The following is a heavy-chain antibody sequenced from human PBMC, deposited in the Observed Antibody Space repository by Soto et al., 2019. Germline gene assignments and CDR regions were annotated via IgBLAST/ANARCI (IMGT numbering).Heavy chain of an antibody. Sequence: PSETLSLTCAVYGGSFSGYYWTWIRQPPGTGLEWIGETNHSGSTNYNPSLKSRVTISVDTSKNQFSLKLTSVTAADTAVYYCARDNITGLFYDWGQGSLVTVSS. J-gene: IGHJ4*02. CDR1: GGSFSGYY. CDR2: TNHSGST. CDR3: ARDNITGLFYD. V-gene: IGHV4-34*01. D-gene: IGHD2-8*02.